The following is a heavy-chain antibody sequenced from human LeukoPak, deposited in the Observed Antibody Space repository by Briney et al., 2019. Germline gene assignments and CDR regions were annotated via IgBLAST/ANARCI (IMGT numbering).Heavy chain of an antibody. D-gene: IGHD2-2*01. CDR2: ISGSGGST. CDR3: AKAGGIVVVPAAIDY. J-gene: IGHJ4*02. CDR1: GFTFSSYA. Sequence: GGSLRLSCAASGFTFSSYAMSWVRQAPGKGLEWVSAISGSGGSTYYADSVKGRFTISRDNTKNTLYLQMNSLRAEDTAVYYCAKAGGIVVVPAAIDYWGQGTLVTVSS. V-gene: IGHV3-23*01.